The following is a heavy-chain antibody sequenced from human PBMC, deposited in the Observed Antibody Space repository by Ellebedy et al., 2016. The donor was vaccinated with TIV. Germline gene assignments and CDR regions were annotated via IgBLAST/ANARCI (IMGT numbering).Heavy chain of an antibody. Sequence: GESLKISCAASGFTVSSNYMSWVRQAPGKGLEWVSVIYSGGSTYYADSVKGRFTISRDNSKNTLYLQMNSLRAEDTAVYYCAKELLSGGYWGQGTLVTVSS. CDR2: IYSGGST. CDR3: AKELLSGGY. CDR1: GFTVSSNY. V-gene: IGHV3-53*01. D-gene: IGHD3-10*01. J-gene: IGHJ4*02.